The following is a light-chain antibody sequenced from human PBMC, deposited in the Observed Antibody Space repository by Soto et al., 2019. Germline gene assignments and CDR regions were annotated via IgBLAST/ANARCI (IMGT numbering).Light chain of an antibody. J-gene: IGLJ1*01. Sequence: QSVLTQPPSVSGAPGQRVTISCTGSSSNIGACYDVHWYHQLPGTAPKLLIYGNSNRPSGVPDRFSGSKSATSASLAITGLQADDEAAYYYQSSDRSLTLRVFGTGTKLTVL. CDR3: QSSDRSLTLRV. CDR2: GNS. CDR1: SSNIGACYD. V-gene: IGLV1-40*01.